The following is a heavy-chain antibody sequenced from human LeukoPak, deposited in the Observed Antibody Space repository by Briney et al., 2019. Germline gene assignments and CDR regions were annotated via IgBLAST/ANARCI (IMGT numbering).Heavy chain of an antibody. CDR3: AKDDYYGSGSYYSLPNWFDP. CDR2: ISYDGSNK. V-gene: IGHV3-30-3*01. CDR1: GFTFSSYA. Sequence: PGRSLRLSCAASGFTFSSYAMHWVRQAPGKGLEWVAVISYDGSNKYYADSVKGRLTISRDNSKNTLYLQMNSLRAEDTAVYYCAKDDYYGSGSYYSLPNWFDPWGQGTLVTVSS. J-gene: IGHJ5*02. D-gene: IGHD3-10*01.